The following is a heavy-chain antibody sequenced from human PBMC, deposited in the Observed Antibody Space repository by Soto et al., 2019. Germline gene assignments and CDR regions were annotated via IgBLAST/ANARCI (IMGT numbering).Heavy chain of an antibody. D-gene: IGHD6-19*01. CDR2: ISGSGGST. J-gene: IGHJ4*02. CDR3: ASTGYSSGWSTFDY. V-gene: IGHV3-23*01. CDR1: GFTFSSYA. Sequence: EVQLLESGGGLVQPGGSLRLSCAASGFTFSSYAMSWVRQAPGKGLEWVSAISGSGGSTYYADSVKGRFTISRDNTKNGLYLRMNSLRAEDTAVYYCASTGYSSGWSTFDYWGQGALGTVSS.